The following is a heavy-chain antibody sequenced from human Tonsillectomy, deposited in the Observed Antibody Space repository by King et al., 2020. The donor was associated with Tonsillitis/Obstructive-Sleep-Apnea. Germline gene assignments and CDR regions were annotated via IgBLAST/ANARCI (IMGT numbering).Heavy chain of an antibody. CDR2: IYPGDSDT. Sequence: VTSGAEVKKPGDSLKISCKGSGYIFTSQWIGWVRQMPGKGLEWMGIIYPGDSDTRYSPSFQGQVTISADKSISTAFLQWSSLKASDTAIYYCARHGDSWVPPDYWGQGTLVTVS. J-gene: IGHJ4*02. CDR1: GYIFTSQW. CDR3: ARHGDSWVPPDY. D-gene: IGHD3-16*01. V-gene: IGHV5-51*01.